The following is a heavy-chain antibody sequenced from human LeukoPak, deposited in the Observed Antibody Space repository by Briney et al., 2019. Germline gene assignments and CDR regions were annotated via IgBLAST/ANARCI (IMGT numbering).Heavy chain of an antibody. CDR3: ASHKGF. CDR2: ISYSGST. Sequence: SETLSLTCTVSGGSVSRDNYSWSWIRQPPGKGLEWIGYISYSGSTNYNPSLKSRVTISVDTSKNQFSLKLSSVTAADTAVYYCASHKGFWGQGTLVTVSS. J-gene: IGHJ4*02. V-gene: IGHV4-61*01. CDR1: GGSVSRDNYS.